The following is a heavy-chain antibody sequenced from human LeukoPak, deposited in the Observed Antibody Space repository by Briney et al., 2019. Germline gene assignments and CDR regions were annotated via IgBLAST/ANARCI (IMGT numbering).Heavy chain of an antibody. CDR2: IKQDGSEK. V-gene: IGHV3-7*01. Sequence: PGGSLRLSCAASGFTFSSYWMSWVRQAPGKGLECVANIKQDGSEKYYVDSVKGRFTISRDNAKNSLYLQMNSLRAEDTAVYYCASIAAALSYCYYYYMDVWGKGTTVTVSS. CDR3: ASIAAALSYCYYYYMDV. CDR1: GFTFSSYW. J-gene: IGHJ6*03. D-gene: IGHD6-13*01.